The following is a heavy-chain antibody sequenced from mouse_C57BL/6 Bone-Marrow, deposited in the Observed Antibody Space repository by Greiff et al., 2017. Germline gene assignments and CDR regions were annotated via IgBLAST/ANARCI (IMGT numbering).Heavy chain of an antibody. CDR2: IYPGDGDT. CDR3: AAFRRRGDFDY. V-gene: IGHV1-82*01. Sequence: VQVVESGPELVKPGASVKISCKASGYAFSSSWMNWVKQRPGKGLEWIGRIYPGDGDTNYNGKFKGKATLTADKSSSTAYMQLSSLTSEDSAVYFCAAFRRRGDFDYWGQGTTLTVSS. CDR1: GYAFSSSW. J-gene: IGHJ2*01.